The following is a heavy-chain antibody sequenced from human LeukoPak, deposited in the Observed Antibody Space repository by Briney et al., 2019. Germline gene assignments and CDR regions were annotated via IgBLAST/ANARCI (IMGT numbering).Heavy chain of an antibody. CDR2: IGGSDGRT. D-gene: IGHD3-22*01. V-gene: IGHV3-23*01. CDR1: GFTFSTYA. J-gene: IGHJ6*03. Sequence: GGSLRLSCAASGFTFSTYAMSWVRQAPGKGLEWVSLIGGSDGRTRYADSVKGRFTISRDDSKNTLYLEMNSLRAEDTAVYYCAKDSSSYDWGYMDVWGKGTTVTISS. CDR3: AKDSSSYDWGYMDV.